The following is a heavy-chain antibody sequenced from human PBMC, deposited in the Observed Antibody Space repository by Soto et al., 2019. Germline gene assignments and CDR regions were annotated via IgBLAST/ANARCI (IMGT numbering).Heavy chain of an antibody. Sequence: EVQLVESGGGLVKPGGSLRLSCAASGFSITNAWMTWVRQPPGKGLEWVGRIKSKTDGGTTDYVAPVKGRFTISRDDSENTMYLQMNRLKTEATAVYYWTTRGGSDRPAWDYCYCGRDVWVQGTTVTVSS. CDR2: IKSKTDGGTT. CDR3: TTRGGSDRPAWDYCYCGRDV. D-gene: IGHD1-26*01. V-gene: IGHV3-15*01. J-gene: IGHJ6*02. CDR1: GFSITNAW.